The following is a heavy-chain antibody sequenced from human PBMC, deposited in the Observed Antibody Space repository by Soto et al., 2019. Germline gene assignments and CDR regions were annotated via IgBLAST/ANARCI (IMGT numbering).Heavy chain of an antibody. Sequence: VASVKVSCKASGGTFSSYTISWVRQAPGQGLEWMGRIIPILGTANYAQKFQGRVTITADESTSTAYMELSSLRSEDTAVYYCARDKNLKYNWFDPWGQGTLVTVSS. V-gene: IGHV1-69*08. CDR2: IIPILGTA. CDR1: GGTFSSYT. J-gene: IGHJ5*02. CDR3: ARDKNLKYNWFDP.